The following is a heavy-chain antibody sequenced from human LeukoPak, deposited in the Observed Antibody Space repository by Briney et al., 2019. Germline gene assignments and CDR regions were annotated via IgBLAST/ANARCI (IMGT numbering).Heavy chain of an antibody. Sequence: ASVKVSCKASGGTFSSYAISWVRQAPGQGLEWMGGIIPIFGTANYAQKFQGRVTIAADESTSTAYMELSSLRSEDTAVYYCARELGYDSSGYSGGFDYWGQGTLVTVSS. CDR1: GGTFSSYA. J-gene: IGHJ4*02. V-gene: IGHV1-69*13. CDR3: ARELGYDSSGYSGGFDY. CDR2: IIPIFGTA. D-gene: IGHD3-22*01.